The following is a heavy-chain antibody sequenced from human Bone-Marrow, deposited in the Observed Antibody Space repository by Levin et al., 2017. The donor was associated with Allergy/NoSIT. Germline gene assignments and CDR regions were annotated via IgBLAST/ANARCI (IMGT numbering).Heavy chain of an antibody. V-gene: IGHV3-7*01. Sequence: GGSLRLSCAVSGFTFTNYWMTWVRQAPGKGLEWVANIKQDGSEKYYVDSVKGRFTISRDNGKNSLYLQMNSLRAEDTAVYYCAKDDWMSSGWDLQDSFDFWGQGTMVTVSS. CDR3: AKDDWMSSGWDLQDSFDF. D-gene: IGHD6-19*01. J-gene: IGHJ3*01. CDR2: IKQDGSEK. CDR1: GFTFTNYW.